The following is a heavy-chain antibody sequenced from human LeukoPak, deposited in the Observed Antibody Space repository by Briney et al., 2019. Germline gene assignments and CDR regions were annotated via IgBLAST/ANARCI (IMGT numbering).Heavy chain of an antibody. J-gene: IGHJ4*02. D-gene: IGHD6-13*01. V-gene: IGHV4-59*08. CDR2: IYYRGST. CDR3: ARHLGSSSWFDY. CDR1: GGSINSYY. Sequence: PSETLSLTCTVSGGSINSYYWNWIRQPPGKGLEWIGFIYYRGSTNYNPSLKSRVTMSVDTSKNQFSLKLSSVTAADTAVYYCARHLGSSSWFDYWGQRTLVTVSS.